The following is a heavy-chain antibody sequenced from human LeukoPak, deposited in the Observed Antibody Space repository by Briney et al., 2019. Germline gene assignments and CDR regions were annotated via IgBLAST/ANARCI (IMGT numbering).Heavy chain of an antibody. J-gene: IGHJ3*02. Sequence: ASVKVSCKASGYTFTGYYMHWVRQAPGQGPEWMGIINPSGGSTSYAQKFQGRVTMTRDTSTSTVYMELSSLRSEDTAVCYCARGIAVADDAFDIWGQGTMVTVSS. D-gene: IGHD6-19*01. CDR2: INPSGGST. CDR1: GYTFTGYY. V-gene: IGHV1-46*01. CDR3: ARGIAVADDAFDI.